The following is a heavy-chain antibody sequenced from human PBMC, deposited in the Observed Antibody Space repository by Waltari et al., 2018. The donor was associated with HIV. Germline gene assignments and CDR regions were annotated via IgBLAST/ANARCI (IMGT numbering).Heavy chain of an antibody. CDR1: GYSLSRGYN. D-gene: IGHD1-26*01. J-gene: IGHJ4*02. CDR3: ARRRAQGDFDY. CDR2: NSYSEGT. V-gene: IGHV4-38-2*01. Sequence: QVQLQESGPGLVKPSETLSLICAVSGYSLSRGYNWGWIRQPPGEGLEWIGSNSYSEGTYYNPSLRSRVTISLDTSKNQFSLNLNSVTAADTAVYFCARRRAQGDFDYWGQGTLVTVSS.